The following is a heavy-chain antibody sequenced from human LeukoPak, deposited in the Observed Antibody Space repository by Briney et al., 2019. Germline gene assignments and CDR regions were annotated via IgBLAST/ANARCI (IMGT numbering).Heavy chain of an antibody. CDR2: ISSNGGST. J-gene: IGHJ6*03. D-gene: IGHD3-10*01. Sequence: GGSLRLSCAASGFTFSSYAMHWVRQAPGKGLEYVSAISSNGGSTYYANSVKGRFTISRDNSKNTLYLQMNSLRAEDTAVYYCARVLSGRGSLYSYYYYMDVWGKGTTVTISS. CDR1: GFTFSSYA. CDR3: ARVLSGRGSLYSYYYYMDV. V-gene: IGHV3-64*01.